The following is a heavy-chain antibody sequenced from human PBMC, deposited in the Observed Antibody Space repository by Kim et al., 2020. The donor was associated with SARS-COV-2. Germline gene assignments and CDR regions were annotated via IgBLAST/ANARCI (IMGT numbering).Heavy chain of an antibody. Sequence: GGSLRLSCVASGFTVSSNYMSWVRQAPGKGLEWVSVIYSGGSTYYADSVKGRFTISRDNSKNTLYLQMNSLRAEDTAVYYCARDIVWFGELTPRPSDYWGQGTLVTVSS. D-gene: IGHD3-10*01. CDR2: IYSGGST. V-gene: IGHV3-66*01. CDR1: GFTVSSNY. J-gene: IGHJ4*02. CDR3: ARDIVWFGELTPRPSDY.